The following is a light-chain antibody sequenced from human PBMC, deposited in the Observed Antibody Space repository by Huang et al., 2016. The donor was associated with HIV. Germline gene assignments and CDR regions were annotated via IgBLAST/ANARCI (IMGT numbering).Light chain of an antibody. Sequence: DIQMTQSPPSLSASVGDRVTFTCRADQNITKSLHWYQQKPGKAPKLLIYTISTLESGVPAVFRYSGSGSRFTLNIGNLQPEDFATYYCQQSFSVPRTFG. V-gene: IGKV1-39*01. J-gene: IGKJ1*01. CDR1: QNITKS. CDR3: QQSFSVPRT. CDR2: TIS.